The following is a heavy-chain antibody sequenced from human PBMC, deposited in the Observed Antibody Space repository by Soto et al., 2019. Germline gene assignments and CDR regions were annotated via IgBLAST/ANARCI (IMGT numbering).Heavy chain of an antibody. V-gene: IGHV4-39*01. CDR3: ARSQKWFGELFGGFDP. CDR1: GDSISTSTYY. J-gene: IGHJ5*02. D-gene: IGHD3-10*01. Sequence: SETLSLTCTVSGDSISTSTYYWGWVRQPPGKGLEWIASMSYSGTINYNPSLQSRVTISVDTSIGQFSLKLSSVTAADTAVYYCARSQKWFGELFGGFDPWGQGTLVTAPQ. CDR2: MSYSGTI.